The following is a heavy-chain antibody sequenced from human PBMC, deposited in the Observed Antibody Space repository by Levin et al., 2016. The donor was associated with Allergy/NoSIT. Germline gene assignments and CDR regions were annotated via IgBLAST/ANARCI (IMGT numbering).Heavy chain of an antibody. J-gene: IGHJ6*02. CDR2: IYYSGST. Sequence: SETLSLTCTVSGGSVSSFYWSWIRQPPGKGLEWIGYIYYSGSTNYSPSLKSRVTISVDTSKNQFSLKLSSVTAADTAVYYCARARVYDSTDYYHYYGMDVWGQGTTVTVSS. D-gene: IGHD3-22*01. CDR3: ARARVYDSTDYYHYYGMDV. CDR1: GGSVSSFY. V-gene: IGHV4-59*02.